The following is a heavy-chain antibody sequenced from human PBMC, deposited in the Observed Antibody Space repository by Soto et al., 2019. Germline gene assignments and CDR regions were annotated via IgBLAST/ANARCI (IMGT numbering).Heavy chain of an antibody. CDR3: ARDNRLGSQLNGMDV. CDR1: GGSISSGGSY. CDR2: IYYSGST. D-gene: IGHD6-19*01. J-gene: IGHJ6*02. Sequence: QVQLQESGPGLVKPSQTLSLTCTVSGGSISSGGSYWSWIRQHPGKGLEWIGYIYYSGSTYYKPSLKSRVTISVDTSKMQFALKLSSVTAADTAVYYCARDNRLGSQLNGMDVWGEGTTVTVSS. V-gene: IGHV4-31*03.